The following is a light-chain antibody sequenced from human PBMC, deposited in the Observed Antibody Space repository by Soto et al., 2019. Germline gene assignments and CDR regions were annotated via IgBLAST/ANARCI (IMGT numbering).Light chain of an antibody. V-gene: IGKV3D-20*01. CDR3: QQFDNLIT. CDR1: QSITNNF. J-gene: IGKJ4*01. CDR2: DAS. Sequence: EIVLTQSPATLSLSPGERATLSCGASQSITNNFLAWYQQRPGLAPRLLIYDASNWAAGIPDRFSGSGSGTDFTLTISRLEPEDFAVYYCQQFDNLITFGGGTKVEI.